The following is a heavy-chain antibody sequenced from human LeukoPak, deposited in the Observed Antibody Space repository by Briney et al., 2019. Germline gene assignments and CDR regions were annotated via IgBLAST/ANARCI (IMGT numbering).Heavy chain of an antibody. Sequence: SETLSLTCTVSGASITRYYWTWIRQPPGKELEWIGNIYSSANINFNPSLKSRVTISLDASKSHFSLELNSVSAADTAIYYCARSPFVGGVGATSWYFDLWGRGALVTVSS. J-gene: IGHJ2*01. CDR1: GASITRYY. CDR3: ARSPFVGGVGATSWYFDL. V-gene: IGHV4-4*09. D-gene: IGHD1-26*01. CDR2: IYSSANI.